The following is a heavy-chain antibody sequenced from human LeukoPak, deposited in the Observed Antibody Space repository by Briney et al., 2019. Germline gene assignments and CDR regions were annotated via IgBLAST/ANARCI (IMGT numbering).Heavy chain of an antibody. D-gene: IGHD2-15*01. J-gene: IGHJ6*02. V-gene: IGHV1-69*13. Sequence: SVTVSCKTSGGIFRSYGLNWVRQAPGQGLEWMGGFIPILGTPKYAQNLQGRVTITADESTSTGYMELSSLRYEDTAVYYCARGLYCRSSTSCSDYGMDVWGQGTTVTVSS. CDR1: GGIFRSYG. CDR3: ARGLYCRSSTSCSDYGMDV. CDR2: FIPILGTP.